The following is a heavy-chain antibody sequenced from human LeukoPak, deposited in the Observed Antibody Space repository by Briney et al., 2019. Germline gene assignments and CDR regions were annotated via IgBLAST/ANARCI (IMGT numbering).Heavy chain of an antibody. CDR3: ARGARPVAMRNYFDY. J-gene: IGHJ4*02. CDR2: ISSGGSTI. V-gene: IGHV3-11*01. Sequence: PGGSLRLSGEASGFTFGDYYISWIRKAPGKGLEWVAYISSGGSTIYYADSVKGRFTISRDNAKNSLYLQMNSLRAEDTAVYYCARGARPVAMRNYFDYWGQGTLVTVSS. D-gene: IGHD2-2*01. CDR1: GFTFGDYY.